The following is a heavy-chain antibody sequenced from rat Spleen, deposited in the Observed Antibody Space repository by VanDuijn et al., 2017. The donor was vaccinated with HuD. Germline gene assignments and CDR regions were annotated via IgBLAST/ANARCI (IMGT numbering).Heavy chain of an antibody. CDR2: ISYSGST. V-gene: IGHV3-1*01. Sequence: EVQLQESGPGLVKPSQSLSLTCSVTGHSISSSYRWNWIRKFPGNKMEWMGYISYSGSTSYNPSLKSRISITRDTSKNQFFLQLNSVTTEDTATYYCARWSSYYWYFDCWGPGTMVTVSS. CDR1: GHSISSSY. CDR3: ARWSSYYWYFDC. J-gene: IGHJ1*01.